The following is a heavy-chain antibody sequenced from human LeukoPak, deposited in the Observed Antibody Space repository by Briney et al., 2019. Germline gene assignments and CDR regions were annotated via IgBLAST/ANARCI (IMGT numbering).Heavy chain of an antibody. CDR3: ANCERGYSYGYDYYYYMDV. D-gene: IGHD5-18*01. V-gene: IGHV4-59*01. CDR1: GGSISSYY. Sequence: PSETLSLTCTVSGGSISSYYWSWIRQPPGKGLEWIGYIYYSGSTNYNPSLKSRVTISVDTSKNQFSLKLSSVTAADTAVYYCANCERGYSYGYDYYYYMDVWGKGTTVTVSS. CDR2: IYYSGST. J-gene: IGHJ6*03.